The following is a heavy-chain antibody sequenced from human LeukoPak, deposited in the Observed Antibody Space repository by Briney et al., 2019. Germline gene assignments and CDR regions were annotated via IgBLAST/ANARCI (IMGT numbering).Heavy chain of an antibody. J-gene: IGHJ4*02. CDR1: GYTFTSYG. CDR2: ISAYNGNT. D-gene: IGHD6-13*01. Sequence: ASVKVSCKASGYTFTSYGIHWVRQAPGQGLEWMGWISAYNGNTKYAQKLQGRVTMTTDTSMSTAYMELRRLTSDDTAVYYCARRSGIWYFSDYWRQGTRVTVSA. CDR3: ARRSGIWYFSDY. V-gene: IGHV1-18*04.